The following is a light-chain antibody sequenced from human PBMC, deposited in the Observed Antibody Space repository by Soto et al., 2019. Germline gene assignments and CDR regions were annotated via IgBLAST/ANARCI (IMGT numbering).Light chain of an antibody. CDR3: ISYTTSSARV. CDR1: SSDVGGYNY. Sequence: SALTQPASVSGSPGQSITISCTGTSSDVGGYNYVSWYQQHPGKAPKLMIYEVSNRPSGVSNRFSGSKSGNTASLTISGLQAEDEADYYCISYTTSSARVFGGGTKVTVL. V-gene: IGLV2-14*01. J-gene: IGLJ3*02. CDR2: EVS.